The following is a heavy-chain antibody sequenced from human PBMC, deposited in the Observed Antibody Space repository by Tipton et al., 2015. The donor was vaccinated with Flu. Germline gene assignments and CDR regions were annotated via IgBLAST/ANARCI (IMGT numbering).Heavy chain of an antibody. Sequence: TLSHTCTVSGGSIGSFYWNWIRQPPGKGLEWIGYIYNNAYTKYNPSLKSRVTISVDTSKKQFSLQVRSVTAADTAVYYCARDPSLGMPDYFDHWGQGTLVTASS. V-gene: IGHV4-59*12. J-gene: IGHJ4*02. CDR1: GGSIGSFY. CDR2: IYNNAYT. D-gene: IGHD2-2*01. CDR3: ARDPSLGMPDYFDH.